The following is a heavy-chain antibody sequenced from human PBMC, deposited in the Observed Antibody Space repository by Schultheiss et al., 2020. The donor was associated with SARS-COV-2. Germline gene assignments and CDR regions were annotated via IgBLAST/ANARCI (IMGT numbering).Heavy chain of an antibody. V-gene: IGHV3-30*04. CDR1: GLTFNRHA. CDR3: ARDLSGSGYFY. D-gene: IGHD3-22*01. Sequence: GGSLRLSCAASGLTFNRHAMHWVRQAPGKGLEWVAVISNDGSNKDYADSVKGRFTISRDNSKNTLYLQMNSLRAEDTAVYYCARDLSGSGYFYWGQGTLVTVSS. J-gene: IGHJ4*02. CDR2: ISNDGSNK.